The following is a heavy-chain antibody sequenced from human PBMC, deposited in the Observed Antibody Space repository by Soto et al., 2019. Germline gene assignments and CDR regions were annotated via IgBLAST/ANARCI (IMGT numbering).Heavy chain of an antibody. CDR3: ARGVWGEWNSSGLPGRYYYYYGMDV. CDR1: GGSFSGYY. V-gene: IGHV4-34*01. D-gene: IGHD3-22*01. CDR2: INHSGST. J-gene: IGHJ6*02. Sequence: SETLSLTCAVYGGSFSGYYWSWIRQPPGKGLEWIGEINHSGSTNCNPSLKSRVTISVDTSKNQFSLKLSSVTAADTAVYYCARGVWGEWNSSGLPGRYYYYYGMDVWGQGTTVTVSS.